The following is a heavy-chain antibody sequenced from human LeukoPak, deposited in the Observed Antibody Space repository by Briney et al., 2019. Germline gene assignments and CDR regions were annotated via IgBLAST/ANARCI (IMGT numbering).Heavy chain of an antibody. CDR2: INQDGRVE. V-gene: IGHV3-7*01. CDR1: GCTLSSNW. CDR3: ARTDSGNLGYFDY. J-gene: IGHJ4*02. D-gene: IGHD1-26*01. Sequence: GWALRLSCAASGCTLSSNWMSWVRQAPGKRLDGVANINQDGRVEHYVDSVKGRFTISRDNAKNSLYLQMNSLRAEDTAVYYCARTDSGNLGYFDYWGQETLVSVSS.